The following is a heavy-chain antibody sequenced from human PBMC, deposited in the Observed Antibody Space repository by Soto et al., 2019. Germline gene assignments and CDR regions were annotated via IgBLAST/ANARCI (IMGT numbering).Heavy chain of an antibody. CDR2: ISWNSGSI. J-gene: IGHJ6*02. Sequence: PGGSLRLSCPASGFTFDDYAMHWVRQAPGKGLEWVSGISWNSGSIGYADSVKGRFTISRDNAKNSLYLQMNSLRAEDTAVYYCARDIVATSPHGMDVWGQGTTVTVSS. CDR1: GFTFDDYA. D-gene: IGHD5-12*01. V-gene: IGHV3-9*01. CDR3: ARDIVATSPHGMDV.